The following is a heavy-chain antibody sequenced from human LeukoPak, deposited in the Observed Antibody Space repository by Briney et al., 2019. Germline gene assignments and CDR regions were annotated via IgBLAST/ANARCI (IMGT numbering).Heavy chain of an antibody. J-gene: IGHJ4*02. CDR1: GDSISNYY. Sequence: SETLSLTCTVSGDSISNYYWSWIRQPPGKGLEWIGYMYDTGSTTYNPSLKSRVTISVDTSKNQFSLKLSSVTAADTAVYYCARVRGMARKGGYFDYWGQGTLVTVSS. CDR2: MYDTGST. D-gene: IGHD5-24*01. V-gene: IGHV4-59*12. CDR3: ARVRGMARKGGYFDY.